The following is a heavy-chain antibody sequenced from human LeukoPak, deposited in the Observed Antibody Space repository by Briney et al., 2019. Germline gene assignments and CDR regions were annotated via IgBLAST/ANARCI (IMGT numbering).Heavy chain of an antibody. D-gene: IGHD4-23*01. CDR1: GFTFSGYA. V-gene: IGHV3-53*01. CDR3: ARGDDYGGAWYYFDY. CDR2: IYSGGST. Sequence: GGSLRLSCAASGFTFSGYAMNWVRQAPGKGLEWLSVIYSGGSTYYADSVKGRFTISRDNSKNTLFLQMNSLRADDTAEYYCARGDDYGGAWYYFDYWGQGTLVTVSS. J-gene: IGHJ4*02.